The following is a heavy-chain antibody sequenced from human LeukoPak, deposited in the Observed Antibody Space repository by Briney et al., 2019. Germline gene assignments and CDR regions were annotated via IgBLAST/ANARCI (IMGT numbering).Heavy chain of an antibody. J-gene: IGHJ6*02. D-gene: IGHD2-15*01. CDR1: GFTVSSNY. CDR3: ARGQGYCSGGSCYDYYYYGMDV. CDR2: IYSGGST. V-gene: IGHV3-53*01. Sequence: GGSLRLSCAASGFTVSSNYMSWVRQAPGKGLEWVSVIYSGGSTYYADSVKGRFTISRDNAKNSLYLQMNSLRAEDTALYYCARGQGYCSGGSCYDYYYYGMDVWGQGTTVTVSS.